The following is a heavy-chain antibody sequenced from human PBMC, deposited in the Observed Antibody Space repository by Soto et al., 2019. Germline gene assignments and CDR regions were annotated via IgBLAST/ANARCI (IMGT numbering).Heavy chain of an antibody. CDR2: IYDSGST. Sequence: SETLSLTCTVSGGSIRSGDNYWSWIRQPPGKGLEWIGNIYDSGSTYYNPSLKSRVTISVDTSKNQFSLKLSSVTAADTAVYYCARGSPYYDSSHYYSYPFDYWGQGTLVTVSS. J-gene: IGHJ4*02. V-gene: IGHV4-30-4*01. D-gene: IGHD3-22*01. CDR1: GGSIRSGDNY. CDR3: ARGSPYYDSSHYYSYPFDY.